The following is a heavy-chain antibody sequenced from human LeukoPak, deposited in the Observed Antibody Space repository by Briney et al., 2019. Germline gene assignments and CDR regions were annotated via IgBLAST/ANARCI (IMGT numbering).Heavy chain of an antibody. V-gene: IGHV4-39*01. CDR2: IYYSGST. CDR1: GGSISSSSYY. CDR3: ATKFKFGELFGFSGWFDP. Sequence: KPSETLSLTCTVSGGSISSSSYYWGWIRQPPGKGLEWIGSIYYSGSTYYNPSLKSRVTISVDTSKNQFSLKLSSVTAADTAVYYCATKFKFGELFGFSGWFDPWGQGTLVTVSS. J-gene: IGHJ5*02. D-gene: IGHD3-10*01.